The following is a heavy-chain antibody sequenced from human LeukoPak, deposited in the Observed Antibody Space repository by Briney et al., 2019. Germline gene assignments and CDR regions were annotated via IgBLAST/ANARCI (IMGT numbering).Heavy chain of an antibody. CDR3: ARDTVIRDSYYYYYYMDV. Sequence: GGSLRLSCAASGFTVSSNYMSWVRQAPGKGLEWVSVIYSGGSTYSADSVKGRFTISRDNSKNTLYLQMNSLRAEDTAVYYCARDTVIRDSYYYYYYMDVWGKGTTVTVSS. CDR1: GFTVSSNY. CDR2: IYSGGST. J-gene: IGHJ6*03. D-gene: IGHD4-11*01. V-gene: IGHV3-53*01.